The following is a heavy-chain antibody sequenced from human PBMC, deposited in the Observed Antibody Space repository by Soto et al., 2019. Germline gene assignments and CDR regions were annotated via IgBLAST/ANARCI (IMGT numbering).Heavy chain of an antibody. J-gene: IGHJ4*02. CDR2: ISGSGGST. V-gene: IGHV3-23*01. CDR3: AKSRRATVTTHYFAY. CDR1: GVTFSSYA. Sequence: VGSPGLSCAASGVTFSSYAMSWVRQAPGKGLEWVSAISGSGGSTYYADSVKGRFTISRDNSKNTLYLQMNSLRAEDTAVYYCAKSRRATVTTHYFAYWGQGTLVTVSS. D-gene: IGHD4-17*01.